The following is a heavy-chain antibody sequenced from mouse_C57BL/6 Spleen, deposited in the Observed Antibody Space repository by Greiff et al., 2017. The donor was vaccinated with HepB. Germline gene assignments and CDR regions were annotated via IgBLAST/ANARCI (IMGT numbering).Heavy chain of an antibody. J-gene: IGHJ4*01. CDR2: ISDGGSYT. CDR1: GFTFSSYA. V-gene: IGHV5-4*03. CDR3: ARTNYYSYAMDY. Sequence: EVKLMESGGGLVKPGGSLKLSCAASGFTFSSYAMSWVRQTPEKRLEWVATISDGGSYTYYPDNVKGRFTISRDNAKNNLYLQMSHLKSEDTAMYYWARTNYYSYAMDYWGQGTSVTVSS. D-gene: IGHD1-1*01.